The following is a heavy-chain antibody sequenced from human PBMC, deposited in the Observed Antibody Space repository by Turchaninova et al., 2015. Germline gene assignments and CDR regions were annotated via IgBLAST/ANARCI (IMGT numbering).Heavy chain of an antibody. CDR3: ARGGYTYGRLDY. CDR2: IYYSGST. V-gene: IGHV4-59*08. Sequence: QVQLQESGPGLVKPSETLSLTCTVTGGSISSDYWSWFRPPPGKGLEWIGYIYYSGSTNYNPSLKSRVTISVDTSKNQFSLKLNSVTAADTAVYYCARGGYTYGRLDYWGPGTLVTVSS. CDR1: GGSISSDY. D-gene: IGHD5-18*01. J-gene: IGHJ4*02.